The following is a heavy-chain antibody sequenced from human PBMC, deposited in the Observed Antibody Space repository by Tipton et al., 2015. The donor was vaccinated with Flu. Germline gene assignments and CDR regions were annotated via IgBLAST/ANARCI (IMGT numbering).Heavy chain of an antibody. CDR2: TDGSGEKT. CDR1: GFSFSSYG. J-gene: IGHJ6*02. CDR3: AKNMGPGMAV. D-gene: IGHD2/OR15-2a*01. V-gene: IGHV3-23*01. Sequence: SLRLSCEVPGFSFSSYGMTWVRQAPGKGLEWVSSTDGSGEKTFHADSVKGRFTIYRVNSQNTVYLQMNSLTVEDTALYYCAKNMGPGMAVWGRGTTVTVSS.